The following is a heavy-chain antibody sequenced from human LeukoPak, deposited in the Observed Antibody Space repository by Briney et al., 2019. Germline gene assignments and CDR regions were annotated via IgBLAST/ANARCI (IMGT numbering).Heavy chain of an antibody. CDR2: INPNSGGI. CDR3: ARARYSSSWYVWFDP. J-gene: IGHJ5*02. D-gene: IGHD6-13*01. CDR1: GYTFTGYY. V-gene: IGHV1-2*02. Sequence: ASVKVSCKASGYTFTGYYMHWVRQAPGQGLEWMGWINPNSGGINYAQKFQGRVTMTRDTSISTAYMELSRLRSDDTAVYYCARARYSSSWYVWFDPWGQGTLVTVSS.